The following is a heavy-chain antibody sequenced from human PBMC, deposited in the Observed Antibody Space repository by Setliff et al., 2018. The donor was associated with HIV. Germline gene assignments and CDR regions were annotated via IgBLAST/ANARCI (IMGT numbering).Heavy chain of an antibody. J-gene: IGHJ1*01. D-gene: IGHD3-22*01. CDR1: VYRFNTYG. CDR3: VRGVTRDISGYYRDEYFQH. CDR2: ISPYNGDT. V-gene: IGHV1-18*01. Sequence: ASVKVSCKASVYRFNTYGISWVRQAPGQGLEWMGWISPYNGDTRFAQSLQGRVTLTTDTSTNTAYMEMRTLRSDDTAVYYCVRGVTRDISGYYRDEYFQHWGQGTPVTVSS.